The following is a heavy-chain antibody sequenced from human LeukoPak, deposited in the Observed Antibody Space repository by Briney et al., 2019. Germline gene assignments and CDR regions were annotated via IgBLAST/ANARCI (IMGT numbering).Heavy chain of an antibody. Sequence: GGSLRLSCAASGFTFSSYEMNWVRQAPRKGLEWVSYISSSGSTIYYADSVKGRFNISRDNAKNSLYLQMNSLRAEDTAVYYCARVTPQYGDYVNWYFDLWGRGTLVTVSS. CDR2: ISSSGSTI. V-gene: IGHV3-48*03. D-gene: IGHD4-17*01. J-gene: IGHJ2*01. CDR1: GFTFSSYE. CDR3: ARVTPQYGDYVNWYFDL.